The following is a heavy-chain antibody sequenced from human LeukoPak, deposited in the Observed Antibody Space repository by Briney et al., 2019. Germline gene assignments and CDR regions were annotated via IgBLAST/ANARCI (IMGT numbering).Heavy chain of an antibody. J-gene: IGHJ4*02. CDR1: GGSITTTDFD. Sequence: SETLSVTCAVSGGSITTTDFDWAWIRQPPGQGFEWIATISFSGKAYYYPSLMSRVTISVDTSKNQFSLDVTSVTAADTGLFYCARFKGGTGFDYWGRGIPVIFS. D-gene: IGHD1-26*01. CDR3: ARFKGGTGFDY. V-gene: IGHV4-39*01. CDR2: ISFSGKA.